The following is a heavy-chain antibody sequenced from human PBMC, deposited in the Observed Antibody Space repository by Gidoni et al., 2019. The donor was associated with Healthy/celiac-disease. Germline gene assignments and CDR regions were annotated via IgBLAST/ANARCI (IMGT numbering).Heavy chain of an antibody. CDR1: GFTFSNAW. D-gene: IGHD3-10*01. J-gene: IGHJ3*02. CDR3: TTDRLYYGSGHLFDI. V-gene: IGHV3-15*01. CDR2: IKSKTDGGTT. Sequence: EVQLVESGGGLVKPGGSLRLSCAASGFTFSNAWMSWVRQAPGKGLEWVGRIKSKTDGGTTDYAAPVKGRFTISRDDSKNTLYLQMNSLKTEDTAVYYCTTDRLYYGSGHLFDIWGQGTMVTVSS.